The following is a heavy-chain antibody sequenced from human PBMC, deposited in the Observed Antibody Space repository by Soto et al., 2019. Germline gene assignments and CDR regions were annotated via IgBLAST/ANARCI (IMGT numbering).Heavy chain of an antibody. V-gene: IGHV1-2*04. Sequence: ASVKVSCKASGYTFTGYYMHWVRQAPGQGLEWMGWINPNSGGTNYAQKFQGWVTMTRDTSISTAYMELSRLGSDDTAVYYCARGRRGGYVYYYYYMDVWGKGTTVTVSS. J-gene: IGHJ6*03. CDR3: ARGRRGGYVYYYYYMDV. D-gene: IGHD5-12*01. CDR1: GYTFTGYY. CDR2: INPNSGGT.